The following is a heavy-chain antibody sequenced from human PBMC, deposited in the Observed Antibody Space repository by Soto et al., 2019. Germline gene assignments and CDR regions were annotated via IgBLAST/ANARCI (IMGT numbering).Heavy chain of an antibody. CDR1: GYTFTSYG. V-gene: IGHV1-18*01. CDR3: ARVFMGSGSYPKIYYDDYYMDV. Sequence: QVQLVQSGAEVKKPGASVKVSCKPSGYTFTSYGISWVRQAPGQGLEWMGWISAYNGNTNYAQKLQCRVTMTPDTSTSTAYMELRSLRSDDTAVYYCARVFMGSGSYPKIYYDDYYMDVLGKGTTVTVSS. D-gene: IGHD3-10*01. CDR2: ISAYNGNT. J-gene: IGHJ6*03.